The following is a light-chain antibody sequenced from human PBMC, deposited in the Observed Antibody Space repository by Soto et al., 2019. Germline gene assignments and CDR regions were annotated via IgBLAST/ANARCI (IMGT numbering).Light chain of an antibody. J-gene: IGKJ2*01. CDR2: GAS. V-gene: IGKV1-39*01. CDR1: QNIIKS. Sequence: DIQMTQSPSSLSASVGDRVNITCRTSQNIIKSLNWYQQKPGKAPKFLIYGASTLQTGVPSRFSGGGSGTDFTLTISSLQPEDFATDYCQQPYTTPYTFGQGTKLDIQ. CDR3: QQPYTTPYT.